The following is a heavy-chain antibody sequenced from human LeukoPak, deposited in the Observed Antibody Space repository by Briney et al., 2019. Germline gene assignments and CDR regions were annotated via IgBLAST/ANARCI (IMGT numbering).Heavy chain of an antibody. CDR1: GFTFSSYS. Sequence: GGSLRLSCAASGFTFSSYSMNWVRQAPGKGLEWVSSISSSSSYIYYADSVKGRFTISRDNAKNSLYLQMNSLRAEDTAVYYCARHQYCSSTSCHPVDYWGQGTLVTVSS. CDR2: ISSSSSYI. D-gene: IGHD2-2*01. CDR3: ARHQYCSSTSCHPVDY. J-gene: IGHJ4*02. V-gene: IGHV3-21*01.